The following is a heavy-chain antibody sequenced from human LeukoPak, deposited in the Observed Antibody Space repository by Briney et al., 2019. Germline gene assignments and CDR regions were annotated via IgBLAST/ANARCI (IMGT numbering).Heavy chain of an antibody. CDR1: GGSISGYY. CDR2: AYYSGST. J-gene: IGHJ6*02. D-gene: IGHD1-14*01. Sequence: PSEPLSLTCTVSGGSISGYYWTWIRRSPGKGLQWIGYAYYSGSTNYNPSLKSRVTISVDTSKKQISLRLNSVTAAATAVYYCARAVRSVPGTSPSHYGMDVWGQGTTVTVSS. V-gene: IGHV4-59*01. CDR3: ARAVRSVPGTSPSHYGMDV.